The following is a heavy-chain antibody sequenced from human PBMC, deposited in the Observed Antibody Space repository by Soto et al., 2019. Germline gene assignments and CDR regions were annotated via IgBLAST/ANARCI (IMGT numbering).Heavy chain of an antibody. CDR3: AGVVVAGSSSWYFDY. D-gene: IGHD6-13*01. CDR2: IYYSGST. J-gene: IGHJ4*02. CDR1: GGSISSGGYY. V-gene: IGHV4-31*03. Sequence: QVQLQESGPGLVKPSQTLSLTCTVSGGSISSGGYYWSWIRQHPGKGLEWIGYIYYSGSTYYNPSRKSRVTISVDTSKNQFSLKLSSVTAADTAVYYCAGVVVAGSSSWYFDYWGQGTLVTVSS.